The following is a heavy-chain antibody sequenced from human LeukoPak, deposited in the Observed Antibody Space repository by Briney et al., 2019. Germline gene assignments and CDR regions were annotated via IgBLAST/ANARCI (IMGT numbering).Heavy chain of an antibody. J-gene: IGHJ4*02. V-gene: IGHV1-69*01. CDR2: IIPIFDTT. CDR3: APHCSSTSCPFDY. D-gene: IGHD2-2*01. Sequence: ASVKVSCKASGGTFTTYAISWVRQAPGQGLEWMGGIIPIFDTTNYAQKFQGRVTITADESTSTAYMELSSLRSEDTAVYYCAPHCSSTSCPFDYWGQGTLVTVSS. CDR1: GGTFTTYA.